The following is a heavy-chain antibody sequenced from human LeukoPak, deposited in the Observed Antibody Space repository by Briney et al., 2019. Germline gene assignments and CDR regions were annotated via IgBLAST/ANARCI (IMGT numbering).Heavy chain of an antibody. CDR1: GFTFSSYA. CDR3: ARDQLATIPYNWFDP. CDR2: IKQDGSEK. Sequence: PGRSLRLSCAASGFTFSSYAMHWVRQAPGKGLEWVANIKQDGSEKYYVDSVKGRFTISRDNAKNSLYLQMNSLRAEDTAVYYCARDQLATIPYNWFDPWGQGTLVTVSS. J-gene: IGHJ5*02. D-gene: IGHD1-26*01. V-gene: IGHV3-7*01.